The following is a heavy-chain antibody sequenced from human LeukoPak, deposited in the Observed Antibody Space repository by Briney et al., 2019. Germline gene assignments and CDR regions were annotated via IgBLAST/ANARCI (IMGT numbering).Heavy chain of an antibody. CDR2: ISGSGGYT. Sequence: GGSLRLSCAASGFTFSSYAMSWVRQAPGKGLEWVSGISGSGGYTYYADSVKGRVTISRDNSKNTLYLQMNSLRVEDTAIYYCAKETQSVYSSGWRGGAFDYWGQGTLVTVSS. V-gene: IGHV3-23*01. D-gene: IGHD6-19*01. J-gene: IGHJ4*02. CDR1: GFTFSSYA. CDR3: AKETQSVYSSGWRGGAFDY.